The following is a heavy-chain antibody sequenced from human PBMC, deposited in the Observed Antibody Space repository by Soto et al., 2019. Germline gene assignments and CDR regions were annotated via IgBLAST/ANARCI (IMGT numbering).Heavy chain of an antibody. V-gene: IGHV4-59*01. CDR1: GGSISSYY. J-gene: IGHJ3*02. D-gene: IGHD4-17*01. CDR3: ASLWGGMGEYYGDYGGKAFDI. Sequence: PSETLSLTCTVSGGSISSYYWSWIRQPPGKGLEWIGYIYYSGSTNYNPSLKSRVTISVDTSKNQFSLELSSVTAADTAVYYCASLWGGMGEYYGDYGGKAFDIWGQGTMVTVSS. CDR2: IYYSGST.